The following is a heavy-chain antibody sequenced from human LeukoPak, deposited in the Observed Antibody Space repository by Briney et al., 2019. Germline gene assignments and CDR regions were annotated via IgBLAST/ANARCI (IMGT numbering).Heavy chain of an antibody. D-gene: IGHD3-9*01. Sequence: PSETLSLTCTVSGGSISSSSYYWGWIRQPPGKGLEWIGSIYYSGSTYYNPSLKSRVTISVDTSKNQFSLKLSSVTAADTAVYYCASHSVLRYFDWLSKTHNWFDPWGQGTLVTVSS. J-gene: IGHJ5*02. CDR1: GGSISSSSYY. V-gene: IGHV4-39*01. CDR3: ASHSVLRYFDWLSKTHNWFDP. CDR2: IYYSGST.